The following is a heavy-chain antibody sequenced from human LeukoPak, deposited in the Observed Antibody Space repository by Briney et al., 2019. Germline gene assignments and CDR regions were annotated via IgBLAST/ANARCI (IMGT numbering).Heavy chain of an antibody. CDR1: GFTFSTYD. V-gene: IGHV3-13*01. CDR2: IGTAGDT. J-gene: IGHJ2*01. CDR3: VRERLGAKKRVVNYDLDL. D-gene: IGHD3-16*01. Sequence: GGSLRLSCAASGFTFSTYDMHWVRQVTGKGLEWVSAIGTAGDTYYTDSVKGRFTISRDNAKNSLYLQMTSLSAGGTAVYYCVRERLGAKKRVVNYDLDLWGRGNLVTVSS.